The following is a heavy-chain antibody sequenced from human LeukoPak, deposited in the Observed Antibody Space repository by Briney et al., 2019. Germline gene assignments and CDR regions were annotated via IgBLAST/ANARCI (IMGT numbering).Heavy chain of an antibody. CDR3: ATLPPYCSGSSTSCYQEYYYYYYGMDV. Sequence: ASVKVSCKVSGYTLTELSMHWVRQAPGKGLEWMGGFDPEDGETIYPQKFQGRVTMTEDTSTDTAYMELSSLRSEDTAVYYCATLPPYCSGSSTSCYQEYYYYYYGMDVWGQGTTVTVSS. J-gene: IGHJ6*02. V-gene: IGHV1-24*01. CDR2: FDPEDGET. D-gene: IGHD2-2*01. CDR1: GYTLTELS.